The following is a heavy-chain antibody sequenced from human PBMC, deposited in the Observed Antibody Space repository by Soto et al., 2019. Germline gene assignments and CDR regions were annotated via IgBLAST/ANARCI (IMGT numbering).Heavy chain of an antibody. CDR3: ANDRWGDFGDLNLPGY. Sequence: QVLLVESGGGVVQPGRSLRISCAVSGFTFSSFGMHWVRQAPGKGLEWVAVISDDGSSTHYADSLKGRFTISRDNSNNTLYLQMDSLGPEDTAVYYCANDRWGDFGDLNLPGYWGQGTLVTVSS. CDR2: ISDDGSST. V-gene: IGHV3-30*18. J-gene: IGHJ4*02. CDR1: GFTFSSFG. D-gene: IGHD4-17*01.